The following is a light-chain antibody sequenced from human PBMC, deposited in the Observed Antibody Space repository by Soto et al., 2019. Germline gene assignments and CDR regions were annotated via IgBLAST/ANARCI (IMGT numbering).Light chain of an antibody. V-gene: IGLV2-14*01. CDR1: SSDIGGYDY. CDR2: DVN. Sequence: QSALTQSASVSGSPGQSITLSCTGTSSDIGGYDYVSWYQRHPGKAPKLIIYDVNNRPSGVSNRFSGSKSGNTASLTISGLQGEDEADYYCTSYASGSSHVVFGGGTKVTVL. CDR3: TSYASGSSHVV. J-gene: IGLJ2*01.